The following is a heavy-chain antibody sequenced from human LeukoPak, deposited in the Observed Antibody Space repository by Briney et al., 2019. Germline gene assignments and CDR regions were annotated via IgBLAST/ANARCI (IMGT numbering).Heavy chain of an antibody. D-gene: IGHD4-17*01. CDR1: GGSFSGYY. CDR3: ARISKISVTPTFDY. V-gene: IGHV4-34*01. Sequence: LETLSVTCAVYGGSFSGYYWSWIRQPPGKGLEWIGEINHSGSTNYNPSLKSRVTISVDTSKNQFSLKLSSVTAADTAFYYCARISKISVTPTFDYWGQGTLVTVSS. J-gene: IGHJ4*02. CDR2: INHSGST.